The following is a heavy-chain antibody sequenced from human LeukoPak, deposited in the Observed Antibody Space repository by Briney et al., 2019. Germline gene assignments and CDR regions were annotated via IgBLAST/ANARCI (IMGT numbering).Heavy chain of an antibody. J-gene: IGHJ4*02. V-gene: IGHV4-59*08. Sequence: SETLSLTCTVSGGSISSYYWSWIRQPPGKGLEWIGYIYYSGSTNYNPSLKSRVTISVDTSKNQFSLKLSSVTAADTAVYYCASTNWGWGGFDYWGQGTLVTVSS. CDR3: ASTNWGWGGFDY. CDR2: IYYSGST. CDR1: GGSISSYY. D-gene: IGHD7-27*01.